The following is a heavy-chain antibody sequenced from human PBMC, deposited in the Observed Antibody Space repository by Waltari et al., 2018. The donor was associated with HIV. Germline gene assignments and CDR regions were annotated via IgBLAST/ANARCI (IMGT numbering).Heavy chain of an antibody. CDR3: TKGVRYFDP. J-gene: IGHJ5*02. V-gene: IGHV3-53*02. CDR1: GFDLRYSC. Sequence: VDTGGGLLRFGESLRPSRVISGFDLRYSCLTWVRQAPGERPEWLSVIYTDGSTHYADSVKGRFTISRDSPNKRVYLRMTSLIVEDTATYYCTKGVRYFDPWGQGTHVIVS. CDR2: IYTDGST. D-gene: IGHD3-10*02.